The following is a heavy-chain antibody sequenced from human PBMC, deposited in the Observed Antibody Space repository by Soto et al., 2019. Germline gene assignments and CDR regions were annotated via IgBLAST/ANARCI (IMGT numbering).Heavy chain of an antibody. CDR3: ARDQGQQQLGVFDY. V-gene: IGHV3-33*01. CDR1: GFTFSSYG. Sequence: GGSLRLSCAASGFTFSSYGMHWVRQAPGKGLEWVAVIWYDGSNKYYADSVKGRFTISRDNSKNTLYLQMNSLRAEDTAVYYCARDQGQQQLGVFDYWGQGTLVTVSS. J-gene: IGHJ4*02. CDR2: IWYDGSNK. D-gene: IGHD6-13*01.